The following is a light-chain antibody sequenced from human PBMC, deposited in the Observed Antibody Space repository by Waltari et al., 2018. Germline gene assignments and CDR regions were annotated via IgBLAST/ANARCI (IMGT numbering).Light chain of an antibody. CDR3: SSYTTSGTVV. CDR2: DVR. V-gene: IGLV2-14*03. J-gene: IGLJ2*01. CDR1: NSDFGAYHY. Sequence: QSALTQPASVSGSPGQSITISCTGTNSDFGAYHYVSWYQQHPGKVPKVMIYDVRKRXXXXXXXXSGSKSGNTASLTISGLQAEDEADYYCSSYTTSGTVVFGGGTKVTVL.